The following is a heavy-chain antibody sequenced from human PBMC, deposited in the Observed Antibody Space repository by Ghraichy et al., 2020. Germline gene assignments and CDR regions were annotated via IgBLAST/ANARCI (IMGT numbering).Heavy chain of an antibody. J-gene: IGHJ5*02. Sequence: SETLSLTCTVSGGSISSGDYYWSWIRQPPGKGLEWIGYIYYSGSTYYNPSLKSRVTISVDTSKNQFSLKLSSVTAADTAVYYCARVRLWFGELLRWFDPWGQGTLVTVSS. D-gene: IGHD3-10*01. CDR3: ARVRLWFGELLRWFDP. V-gene: IGHV4-30-4*01. CDR2: IYYSGST. CDR1: GGSISSGDYY.